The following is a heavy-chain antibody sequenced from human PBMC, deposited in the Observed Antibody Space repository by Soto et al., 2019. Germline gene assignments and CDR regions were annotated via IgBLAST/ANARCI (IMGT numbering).Heavy chain of an antibody. Sequence: LRLSCAASGFTFSNAWINWVRQPPGKGLEWVGRVKSKNDGGTTDFAAPVKGRFAISRDDSKNMVYLEMNSLQPEDTAIYYCTTVFYNARIIVRIDSWGHGTAVPVSS. CDR2: VKSKNDGGTT. CDR1: GFTFSNAW. V-gene: IGHV3-15*07. CDR3: TTVFYNARIIVRIDS. D-gene: IGHD2-15*01. J-gene: IGHJ5*01.